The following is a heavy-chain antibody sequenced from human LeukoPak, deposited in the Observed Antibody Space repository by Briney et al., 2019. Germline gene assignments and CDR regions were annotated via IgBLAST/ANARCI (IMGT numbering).Heavy chain of an antibody. D-gene: IGHD3-10*01. V-gene: IGHV3-73*01. CDR2: IRSKANSYAT. J-gene: IGHJ4*02. CDR3: TSRPLLSYYGSGRTRSDY. CDR1: GFTFSSYA. Sequence: PGGSLRLSCAASGFTFSSYAMHWVRQASGKGLEWVGRIRSKANSYATAYAASVKGRFTISRDDSKNTTYLQMNSLKTEDTAVYYCTSRPLLSYYGSGRTRSDYWGQGTLVTVSS.